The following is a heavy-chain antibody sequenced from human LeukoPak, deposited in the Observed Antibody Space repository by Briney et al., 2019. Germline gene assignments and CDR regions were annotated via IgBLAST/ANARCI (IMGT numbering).Heavy chain of an antibody. CDR2: INPNSGGT. J-gene: IGHJ4*02. D-gene: IGHD3-16*01. CDR3: ARDNDSRDPPHFDY. V-gene: IGHV1-2*02. CDR1: GYTFTGYY. Sequence: ASVKVSCKTSGYTFTGYYMHWVRQAPGQGLEWMGWINPNSGGTNYAQKFQGRVTMTRDTSISTTYMELSSLRSEDTAVYYCARDNDSRDPPHFDYWGQGTLVTVSS.